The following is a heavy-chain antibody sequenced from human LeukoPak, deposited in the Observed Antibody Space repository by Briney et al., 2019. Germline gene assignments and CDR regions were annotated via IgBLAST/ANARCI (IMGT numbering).Heavy chain of an antibody. D-gene: IGHD6-13*01. Sequence: PGGSLRLSCAASGFTFDDYAMHWVRQAPGKGLEWVSGISWNSGTIGYADSVKGRFTISRDNAKSSLYLQMNSLRAEDTALYYCAKDSSSWYAQPYYWGQGTLVTVSS. CDR2: ISWNSGTI. V-gene: IGHV3-9*01. CDR3: AKDSSSWYAQPYY. J-gene: IGHJ4*02. CDR1: GFTFDDYA.